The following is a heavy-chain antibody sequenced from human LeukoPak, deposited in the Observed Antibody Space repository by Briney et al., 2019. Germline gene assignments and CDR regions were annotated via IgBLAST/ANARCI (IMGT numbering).Heavy chain of an antibody. CDR3: ARELGYGPSDAFDI. V-gene: IGHV6-1*01. CDR2: TYYRSKWYN. D-gene: IGHD5-18*01. Sequence: ASQTLSLTCAISGDSVSSNSAAWNWIRQSPPRGLEWLGRTYYRSKWYNDYAVSVKSRITINPDTSKNQFSLQLNSVTPEDTAVYYCARELGYGPSDAFDIWGQGTMVTASS. CDR1: GDSVSSNSAA. J-gene: IGHJ3*02.